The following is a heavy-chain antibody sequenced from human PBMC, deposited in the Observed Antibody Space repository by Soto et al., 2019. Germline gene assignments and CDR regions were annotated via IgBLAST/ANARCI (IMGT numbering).Heavy chain of an antibody. V-gene: IGHV3-30*03. Sequence: QVQLVKSGGGVVQPGKSLRLSCAASGFTFSSYAMHWARQAPGKGLEWVTVISIRGGDEYYAESVRGRFTISRDDSKNTLYLQMDSLRVEDTAVYYCARGTIVARQYLDYCGLGTLVTVSS. J-gene: IGHJ4*02. CDR3: ARGTIVARQYLDY. D-gene: IGHD6-6*01. CDR2: ISIRGGDE. CDR1: GFTFSSYA.